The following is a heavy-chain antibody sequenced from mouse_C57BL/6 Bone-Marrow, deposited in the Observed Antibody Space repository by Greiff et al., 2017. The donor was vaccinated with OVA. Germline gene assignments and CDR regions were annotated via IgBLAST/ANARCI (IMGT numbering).Heavy chain of an antibody. V-gene: IGHV1-43*01. CDR1: GYSFTGYY. CDR3: ARSGGPWFAY. CDR2: INPSTGGT. D-gene: IGHD1-1*02. Sequence: VQLKQSGPELVKPGASVKISCKASGYSFTGYYMHWVKQSSEKSLEWIGEINPSTGGTSYNQKFKGKATLTVDKSSSTAYMQLKSLTSEDSAVYYCARSGGPWFAYWGQGTLVTVSA. J-gene: IGHJ3*01.